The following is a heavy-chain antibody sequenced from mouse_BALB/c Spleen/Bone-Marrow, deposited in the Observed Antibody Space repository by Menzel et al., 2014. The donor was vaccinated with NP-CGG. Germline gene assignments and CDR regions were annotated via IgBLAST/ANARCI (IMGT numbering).Heavy chain of an antibody. J-gene: IGHJ4*01. CDR3: AGGDYYRSPMDY. V-gene: IGHV1S56*01. Sequence: QVQLQQSGPELVKPGSSVRISCKASGYTFTSYYIHWVKQRPGQGLEGIGWIYPGNVNTNYNEKFEDKATLTADKSSSTAYMHLSSLTSEDSAVYFCAGGDYYRSPMDYWGQGTSVTVSS. CDR1: GYTFTSYY. CDR2: IYPGNVNT. D-gene: IGHD2-14*01.